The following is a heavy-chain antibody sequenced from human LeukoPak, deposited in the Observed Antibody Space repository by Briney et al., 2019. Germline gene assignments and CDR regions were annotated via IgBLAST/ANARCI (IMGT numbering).Heavy chain of an antibody. CDR3: ARDNSYSNLSYYYYYMDV. CDR1: GFTFSDYY. V-gene: IGHV3-11*04. J-gene: IGHJ6*03. D-gene: IGHD4-11*01. CDR2: ISSSGSTI. Sequence: GGSLRLSCAASGFTFSDYYMSWIRQAPGKGLEWVSYISSSGSTIYYADSVKGRFTISRDNAKNSLYLQMNSLGAEDTAVYYCARDNSYSNLSYYYYYMDVWGKGTTVTVSS.